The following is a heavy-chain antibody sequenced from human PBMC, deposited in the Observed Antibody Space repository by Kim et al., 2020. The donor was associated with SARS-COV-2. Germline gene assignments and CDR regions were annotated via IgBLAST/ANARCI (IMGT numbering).Heavy chain of an antibody. CDR2: ISYDGSNK. J-gene: IGHJ4*02. V-gene: IGHV3-30*18. CDR3: AKDGGLLWFGELSRFYFDY. D-gene: IGHD3-10*01. Sequence: GGSLRLSCAASGFTFSSYGMHWVRQAPGKGLEWVAVISYDGSNKYYADSVKGRFTISRDNSKNTLYLQMNSLRAEDTAVYYCAKDGGLLWFGELSRFYFDYWGQGTLVTVSS. CDR1: GFTFSSYG.